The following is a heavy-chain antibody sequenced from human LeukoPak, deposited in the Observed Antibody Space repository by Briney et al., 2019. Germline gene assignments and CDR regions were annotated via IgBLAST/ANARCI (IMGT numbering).Heavy chain of an antibody. CDR3: ASSYSSGRDNWFDP. V-gene: IGHV1-2*04. Sequence: ASVKVSCKASGYTFTGYYMHWVRQAPGQGLEWMGWINPNSGGTNYAQKFQGWATMTRDTSISTAYMELSRLRSDDTAVYYCASSYSSGRDNWFDPWGQGTLVTVSS. D-gene: IGHD6-19*01. J-gene: IGHJ5*02. CDR1: GYTFTGYY. CDR2: INPNSGGT.